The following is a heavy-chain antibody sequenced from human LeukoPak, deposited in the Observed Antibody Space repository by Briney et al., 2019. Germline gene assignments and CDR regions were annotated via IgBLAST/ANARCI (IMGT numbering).Heavy chain of an antibody. CDR2: ISAYNGNT. V-gene: IGHV1-18*01. J-gene: IGHJ4*02. D-gene: IGHD6-13*01. CDR1: GYTFTSYG. CDR3: ARDFWYPIAAAGTPYYFDY. Sequence: ASVKVSCKASGYTFTSYGISWVRQAPGQGLEWMGWISAYNGNTNYAQKLQGRVTMTTDTSTSTAYMELRSLRSDDTAVYYCARDFWYPIAAAGTPYYFDYWGQGTLVTVSS.